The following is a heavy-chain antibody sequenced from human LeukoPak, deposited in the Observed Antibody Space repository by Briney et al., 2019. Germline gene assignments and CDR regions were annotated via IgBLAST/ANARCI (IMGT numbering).Heavy chain of an antibody. V-gene: IGHV3-23*01. Sequence: GGSLRLSCAATGFTFSSYVMSWVRQAPGKGLEWVSAISGSGGSAYYADSVKGRFTISRDNSKNTLYLQMNSLRAEDTAVYYCATERVYISSTSCFDYWGQGTLVTVSS. CDR2: ISGSGGSA. J-gene: IGHJ4*02. CDR3: ATERVYISSTSCFDY. CDR1: GFTFSSYV. D-gene: IGHD2-2*01.